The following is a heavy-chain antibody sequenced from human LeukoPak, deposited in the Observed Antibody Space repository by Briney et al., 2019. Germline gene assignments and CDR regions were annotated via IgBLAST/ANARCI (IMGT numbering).Heavy chain of an antibody. CDR2: ISSSSNYI. D-gene: IGHD2-15*01. V-gene: IGHV3-21*04. CDR3: AKGGGYCSGGSCSGWFDP. J-gene: IGHJ5*02. CDR1: GFTFDNYC. Sequence: PGGSLRLSCSASGFTFDNYCMNWVRQAPGKGLEWVSSISSSSNYIYYADSVKGRFTISRDNSKNTLYLQMNSLRAEDTAVYYCAKGGGYCSGGSCSGWFDPWGQGTLVTVSS.